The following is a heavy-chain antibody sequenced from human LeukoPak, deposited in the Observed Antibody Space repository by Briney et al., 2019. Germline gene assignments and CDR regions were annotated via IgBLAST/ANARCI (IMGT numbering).Heavy chain of an antibody. J-gene: IGHJ4*02. D-gene: IGHD4-17*01. CDR1: GFTFSSYG. CDR3: ARARDGDYLDY. Sequence: PGRSLRLSCAASGFTFSSYGMHWVRQAPGKGLGWEAVIWYDGSNKYYADSVKGRFTISRDNSKHTLYLQMNSLRAEDTAVYYCARARDGDYLDYWGQGTLVTVSS. CDR2: IWYDGSNK. V-gene: IGHV3-33*01.